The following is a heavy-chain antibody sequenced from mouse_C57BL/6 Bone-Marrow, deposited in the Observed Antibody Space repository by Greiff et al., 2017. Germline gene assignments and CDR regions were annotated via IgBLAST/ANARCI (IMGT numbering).Heavy chain of an antibody. Sequence: VKLQESGAELVRPGTSVKMSCKASGYTFTNYWIGWAKQRPGHGLEWIGDIYPGGGYTNYNEKFKGKATLTADKSSSTAYMQFSSLTSEDSAIYYCARAITTVYWYFDVWGTGTTVTVSS. CDR3: ARAITTVYWYFDV. CDR1: GYTFTNYW. J-gene: IGHJ1*03. D-gene: IGHD1-1*01. CDR2: IYPGGGYT. V-gene: IGHV1-63*01.